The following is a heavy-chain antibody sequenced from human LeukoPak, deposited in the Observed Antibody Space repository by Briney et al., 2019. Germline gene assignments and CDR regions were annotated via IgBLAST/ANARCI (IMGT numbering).Heavy chain of an antibody. CDR3: ARLKVYYDSSGWPYYYYMDV. D-gene: IGHD3-22*01. V-gene: IGHV4-34*01. J-gene: IGHJ6*03. CDR2: INHSGST. CDR1: GGSFSGYY. Sequence: PSETLSLTCAVYGGSFSGYYWSWIRQPPGKGLEWIGEINHSGSTNYNPSLKSRVTISVDTSKNQFSLKLSSVTAADTAVYYCARLKVYYDSSGWPYYYYMDVWGKGTTVTVSS.